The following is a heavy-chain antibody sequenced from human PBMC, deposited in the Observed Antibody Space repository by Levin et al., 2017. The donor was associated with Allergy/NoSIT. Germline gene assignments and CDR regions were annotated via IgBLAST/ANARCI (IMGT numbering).Heavy chain of an antibody. V-gene: IGHV4-4*02. CDR1: GGSISSSNW. Sequence: SETLSLTCAVSGGSISSSNWWCWVRQPPGEGLGWIGDIYHSGSTNYNPSLKSRVTISVDKSKNQFSLQLSSVTAADTAVYYCASYSGGGCYGVEHWGQGTLVTVSS. D-gene: IGHD3-16*01. J-gene: IGHJ1*01. CDR2: IYHSGST. CDR3: ASYSGGGCYGVEH.